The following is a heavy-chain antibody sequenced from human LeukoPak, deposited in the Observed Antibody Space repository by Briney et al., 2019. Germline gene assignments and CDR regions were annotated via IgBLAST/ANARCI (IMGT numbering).Heavy chain of an antibody. CDR3: AREELLRTRDNWFDP. J-gene: IGHJ5*02. Sequence: SETLSLTCTVSGGSISSSSYYWGWIRQPPGKGLEWIGSIYYSGSTYYNPSLKSRVTISVDTSKNQFSLKLSSVTAADTAVYYCAREELLRTRDNWFDPWGQGTLVTVSS. CDR1: GGSISSSSYY. CDR2: IYYSGST. D-gene: IGHD2-15*01. V-gene: IGHV4-39*07.